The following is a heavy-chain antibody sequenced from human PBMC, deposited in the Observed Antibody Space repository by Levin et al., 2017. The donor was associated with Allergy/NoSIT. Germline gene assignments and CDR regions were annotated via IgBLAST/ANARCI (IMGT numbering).Heavy chain of an antibody. Sequence: GESLKISCAASGFIFSNYGMHWVRQAPGKGLEWVAAISFDGTNTYYGDDVKGRFAISRDNSKNTVYLQMNRLRTEDAAVYDCAKDREYCSGTSETYGMEVWGQGTSVTVS. J-gene: IGHJ6*02. CDR2: ISFDGTNT. D-gene: IGHD2-2*01. CDR1: GFIFSNYG. V-gene: IGHV3-30*18. CDR3: AKDREYCSGTSETYGMEV.